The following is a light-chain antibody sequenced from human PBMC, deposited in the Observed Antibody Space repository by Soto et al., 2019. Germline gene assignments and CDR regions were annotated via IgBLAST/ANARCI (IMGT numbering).Light chain of an antibody. Sequence: DIQMTQSPYSMSANVGDRVTITCRASQSISSYLNWYQQKPGKAPKLLIYAAYSLQSGVPSRFSGIGSGTDFTLTISSLQPEDFATYYCQQSYSTPQTFGQGTKVDIK. J-gene: IGKJ1*01. CDR3: QQSYSTPQT. V-gene: IGKV1-39*01. CDR1: QSISSY. CDR2: AAY.